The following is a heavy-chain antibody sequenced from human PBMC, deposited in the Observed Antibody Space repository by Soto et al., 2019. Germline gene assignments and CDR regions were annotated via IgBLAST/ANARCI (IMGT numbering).Heavy chain of an antibody. Sequence: ASVKVSCKASGYTFTSYGISWVRQAPGQGLEWMGWISAYNGNTNYAQKLQGRVTMTTDTSTSTAYMELRSLRSDDTAVYYCARDYYDILTGYPRGPYYYYGMDVWGQGTTVTV. CDR1: GYTFTSYG. D-gene: IGHD3-9*01. V-gene: IGHV1-18*04. J-gene: IGHJ6*02. CDR3: ARDYYDILTGYPRGPYYYYGMDV. CDR2: ISAYNGNT.